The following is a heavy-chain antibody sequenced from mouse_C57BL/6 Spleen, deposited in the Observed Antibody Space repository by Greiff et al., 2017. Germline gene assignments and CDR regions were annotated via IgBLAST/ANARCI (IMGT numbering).Heavy chain of an antibody. CDR1: EYEFPSHD. CDR3: ARHGPYYYGSSVPYWYFDV. D-gene: IGHD1-1*01. Sequence: EVKLVESGGGLVQPGESLKLSCESNEYEFPSHDMSWVRKTPEKRLELVAAINSDGGSTYYPDTMERRFTISRDNTKKTRYLQMSSLRSEDTALYYCARHGPYYYGSSVPYWYFDVWGTGTTVTVSS. V-gene: IGHV5-2*01. J-gene: IGHJ1*03. CDR2: INSDGGST.